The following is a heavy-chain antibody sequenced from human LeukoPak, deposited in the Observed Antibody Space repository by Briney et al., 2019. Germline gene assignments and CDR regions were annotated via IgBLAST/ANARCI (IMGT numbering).Heavy chain of an antibody. CDR1: GGSISSYY. CDR2: IYYSGST. J-gene: IGHJ4*02. CDR3: ARGDSGVDY. D-gene: IGHD5-12*01. Sequence: SETLSLTCTVSGGSISSYYWSWIRQPPGKGLEWIGYIYYSGSTNYNPSLKSRVTISVDTSKNQFSLKLSSVTAADTAVYYCARGDSGVDYWGQGTLVTVSS. V-gene: IGHV4-59*01.